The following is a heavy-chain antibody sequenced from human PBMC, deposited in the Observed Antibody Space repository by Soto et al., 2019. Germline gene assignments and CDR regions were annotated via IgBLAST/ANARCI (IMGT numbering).Heavy chain of an antibody. CDR3: ASPAEGYNSLDY. D-gene: IGHD5-12*01. CDR2: IDPSDSYT. Sequence: PGESLKISCKGSGYNFANYWISWVRQMPGKGLEWMGRIDPSDSYTRYSPSFQGQVTISADKSISTAYLQWSSLKASDTAMYYCASPAEGYNSLDYWGQGTLVTVSS. V-gene: IGHV5-10-1*04. J-gene: IGHJ4*02. CDR1: GYNFANYW.